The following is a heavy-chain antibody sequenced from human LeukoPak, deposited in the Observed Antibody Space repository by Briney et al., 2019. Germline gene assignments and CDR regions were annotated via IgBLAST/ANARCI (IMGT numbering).Heavy chain of an antibody. D-gene: IGHD3-3*01. V-gene: IGHV1-2*02. Sequence: ASVRVSCKASGYTFTGYYMHWVRQAPGQGLEWMGWINPNSGGTNYAQKFQGRVTMTRDTSISTAYMELSRLRSDDTAVYYCARVVRFHYYMDVWGKGTTVTVSS. J-gene: IGHJ6*03. CDR1: GYTFTGYY. CDR2: INPNSGGT. CDR3: ARVVRFHYYMDV.